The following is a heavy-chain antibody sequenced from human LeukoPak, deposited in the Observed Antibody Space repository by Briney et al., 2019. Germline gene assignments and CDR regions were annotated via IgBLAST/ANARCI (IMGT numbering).Heavy chain of an antibody. J-gene: IGHJ4*02. CDR1: GFTFDDYG. V-gene: IGHV3-20*04. CDR2: INWNGGST. Sequence: GGSLRLSCAASGFTFDDYGMSWVRHAPGKGLEWVSGINWNGGSTGYADSVKGRFTISRDNSKNTLYLQMNSLRAEDTAVYYCAKDATLFDYWGQGTLVTVSS. CDR3: AKDATLFDY.